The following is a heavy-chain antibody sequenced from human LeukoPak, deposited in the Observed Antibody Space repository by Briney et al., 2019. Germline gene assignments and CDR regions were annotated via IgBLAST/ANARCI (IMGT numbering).Heavy chain of an antibody. CDR2: INPSSGSI. CDR1: GYTFTSHY. V-gene: IGHV1-46*01. J-gene: IGHJ4*02. D-gene: IGHD3-16*02. CDR3: ARDIYDYVWGSYRYSLDY. Sequence: ASVKVSCKASGYTFTSHYIHWVRQAPGQGLEWMGIINPSSGSISYAQKFQGRVSMTTDTSTSTAYMELRSLRSDDTAVYYCARDIYDYVWGSYRYSLDYWGQGTLVTVSS.